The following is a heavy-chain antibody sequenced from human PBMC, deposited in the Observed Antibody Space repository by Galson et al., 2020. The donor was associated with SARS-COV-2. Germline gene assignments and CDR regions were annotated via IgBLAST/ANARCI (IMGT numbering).Heavy chain of an antibody. J-gene: IGHJ6*02. CDR2: INHSGST. V-gene: IGHV4-34*01. CDR1: GGSFSGYY. Sequence: SETLSLTCAVYGGSFSGYYWSWIRQPPGKGLEWIGEINHSGSTNYNPSLKSRVTISVDTSKNQFSLKLSSVTAADTAVYYCARGYKWELLEGTYYYYGMDVWGQGTTVTVSS. D-gene: IGHD1-26*01. CDR3: ARGYKWELLEGTYYYYGMDV.